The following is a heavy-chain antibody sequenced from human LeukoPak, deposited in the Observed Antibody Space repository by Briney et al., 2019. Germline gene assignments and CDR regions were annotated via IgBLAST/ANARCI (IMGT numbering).Heavy chain of an antibody. CDR3: ARDSSHYPGSSDY. J-gene: IGHJ4*02. CDR2: ISESGDVT. D-gene: IGHD6-6*01. Sequence: GGSLRLSCEASGFTFSNYPMSWVRQAPGRGLEWVSVISESGDVTHYADAMKGRFTISRDNAKNTLNLQMNSLRAEDTAIYYCARDSSHYPGSSDYWGQGTLVTVSS. CDR1: GFTFSNYP. V-gene: IGHV3-23*01.